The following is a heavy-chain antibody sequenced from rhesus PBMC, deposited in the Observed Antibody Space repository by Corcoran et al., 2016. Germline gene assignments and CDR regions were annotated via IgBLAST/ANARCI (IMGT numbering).Heavy chain of an antibody. CDR2: ISNGGGRQ. J-gene: IGHJ4*01. V-gene: IGHV3S5*01. D-gene: IGHD6-25*01. Sequence: EVQLVESGGGLVQPGGSLRRSCAASGFTFSSYGMSCVRQAPGKGLEWFSYISNGGGRQSNADAVKDRFTISRDNSKNTRSLQMNSRRAEDTAVYYCARLYSGSWNVLDYWGQGVLVTVSS. CDR1: GFTFSSYG. CDR3: ARLYSGSWNVLDY.